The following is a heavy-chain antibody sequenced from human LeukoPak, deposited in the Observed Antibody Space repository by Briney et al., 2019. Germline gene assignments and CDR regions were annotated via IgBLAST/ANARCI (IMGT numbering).Heavy chain of an antibody. D-gene: IGHD3-3*01. CDR1: GGSFSGYY. Sequence: SETLSLTCAVYGGSFSGYYWSWIRQPPGKGLEWIGEINRSGSTNYNPSLKSRVTISVDTSKNQFSLKLSSVTAADTAVYYCARGGTSITIFGVVMSEYYYYYYMDVWGKGTTVTVSS. CDR2: INRSGST. V-gene: IGHV4-34*01. CDR3: ARGGTSITIFGVVMSEYYYYYYMDV. J-gene: IGHJ6*03.